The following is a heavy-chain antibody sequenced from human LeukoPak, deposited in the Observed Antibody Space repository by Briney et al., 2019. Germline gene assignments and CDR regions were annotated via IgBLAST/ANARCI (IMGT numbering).Heavy chain of an antibody. Sequence: GGSLRLSCAASGFTFSSYAMSWVRQAPGKGLEWVSAISGSGGSTYYADSVKGRFTIYRDNSKNTLYLQMNSLRAEDTAVYYCAKKYSSGWCFDYWGQGTLVTVSS. J-gene: IGHJ4*02. CDR1: GFTFSSYA. CDR3: AKKYSSGWCFDY. V-gene: IGHV3-23*01. D-gene: IGHD6-19*01. CDR2: ISGSGGST.